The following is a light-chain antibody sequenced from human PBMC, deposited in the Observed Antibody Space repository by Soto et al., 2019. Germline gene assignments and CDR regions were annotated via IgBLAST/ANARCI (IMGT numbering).Light chain of an antibody. CDR3: MQALQTPLT. CDR2: LGS. V-gene: IGKV2-28*01. Sequence: DMVKNQSPLSLPVTPGEPASISCRSSQSLLHSNGYNYLDWYLQKPGQSPQLLIYLGSNRASGVPDRFSGSGSGTDFTLKISRVEAEDVGVYYCMQALQTPLTFGGGTKVDIK. J-gene: IGKJ4*01. CDR1: QSLLHSNGYNY.